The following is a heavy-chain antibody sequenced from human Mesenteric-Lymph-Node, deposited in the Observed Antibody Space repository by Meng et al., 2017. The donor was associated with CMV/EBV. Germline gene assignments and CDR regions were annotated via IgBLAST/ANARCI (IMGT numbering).Heavy chain of an antibody. Sequence: GESLKISCAASGFTFSSYWMHWVRQAPGKGLVWVSRINSDGSSTSYADSVKGRFTISRDNAKNTLYLQMNSLRAEDTAVYYCAKDPFKRASGGYYGMDVWGQGTTVTVSS. CDR1: GFTFSSYW. J-gene: IGHJ6*02. CDR3: AKDPFKRASGGYYGMDV. CDR2: INSDGSST. D-gene: IGHD3-16*01. V-gene: IGHV3-74*01.